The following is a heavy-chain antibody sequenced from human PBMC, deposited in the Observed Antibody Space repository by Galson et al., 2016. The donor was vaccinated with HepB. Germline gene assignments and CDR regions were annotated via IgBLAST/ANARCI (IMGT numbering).Heavy chain of an antibody. Sequence: LEWVAVLSFDGINKYYADSVKGRFTISRDNSKNTVYLQMNSLRAEDTAVYYCAKDAYTWRWLLSFFPDYWGQGTLVTVSS. J-gene: IGHJ4*02. CDR2: LSFDGINK. V-gene: IGHV3-30*18. D-gene: IGHD5-24*01. CDR3: AKDAYTWRWLLSFFPDY.